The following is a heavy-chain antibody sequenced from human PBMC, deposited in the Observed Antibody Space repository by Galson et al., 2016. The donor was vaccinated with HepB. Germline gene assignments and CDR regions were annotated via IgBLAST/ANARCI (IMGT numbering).Heavy chain of an antibody. CDR1: GFTFSNFA. D-gene: IGHD3-16*02. CDR3: ARDAHVWGSYRHLDY. Sequence: SLRLSCAASGFTFSNFAMHWVRQAPGKGLEWVAGISHDGSNTYYTDSVRGRFAISRGNSKNTAYLQMNSLRLEDTAVYYCARDAHVWGSYRHLDYWGQGTLVTVSS. CDR2: ISHDGSNT. V-gene: IGHV3-30*09. J-gene: IGHJ4*02.